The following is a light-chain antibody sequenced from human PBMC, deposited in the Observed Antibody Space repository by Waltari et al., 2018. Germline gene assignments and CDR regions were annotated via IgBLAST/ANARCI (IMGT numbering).Light chain of an antibody. Sequence: EIVLTQSPATLSLSPGERATLSCRASQSVSSSLAWYQQKPGQAPRLLIFDASSRATGIPARFSGSGSGTDFTLTISSLEPEDFAVYYCQQRSNGLTFGGGTRVEIK. J-gene: IGKJ4*01. V-gene: IGKV3-11*01. CDR1: QSVSSS. CDR3: QQRSNGLT. CDR2: DAS.